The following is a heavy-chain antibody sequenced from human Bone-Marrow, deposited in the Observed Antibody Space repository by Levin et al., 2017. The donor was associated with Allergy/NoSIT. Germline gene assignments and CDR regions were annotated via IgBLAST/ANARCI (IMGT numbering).Heavy chain of an antibody. CDR3: TKDDDIAVIVGYFDR. CDR1: GFTFSLFG. D-gene: IGHD2-15*01. Sequence: GGSLRLSCAASGFTFSLFGMHWVRQAPGKGLEWVALISYDGNNKNYADSVKGRFTISRDNSKNTLFLQMDSLRPDDTAVYYCTKDDDIAVIVGYFDRWGQGTRVTVSS. CDR2: ISYDGNNK. V-gene: IGHV3-30*18. J-gene: IGHJ4*02.